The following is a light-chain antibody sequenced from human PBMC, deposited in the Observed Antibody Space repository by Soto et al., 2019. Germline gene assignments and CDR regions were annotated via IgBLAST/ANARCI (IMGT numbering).Light chain of an antibody. CDR2: WVS. CDR1: QSVLYSSNNKNY. J-gene: IGKJ1*01. Sequence: DIVMTQSPDSLAVSLGERATINCKSSQSVLYSSNNKNYLAWYQQKPGQPPKLLIYWVSTRESGVPDRFSGSGSGTDFTLTISSLQAEDVAVYYCQQYYSTPPTFGQGTKVDI. CDR3: QQYYSTPPT. V-gene: IGKV4-1*01.